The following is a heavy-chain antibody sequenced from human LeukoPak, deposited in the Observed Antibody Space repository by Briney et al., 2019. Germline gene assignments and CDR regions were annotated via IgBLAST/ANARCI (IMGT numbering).Heavy chain of an antibody. V-gene: IGHV3-53*01. CDR3: ARSSRDYSDRSGYQKFAY. CDR2: MYGGGNT. Sequence: GGSLRLSCAASGFTVSSNYMNWVRQAPGKGLEWVSVMYGGGNTYYADSVKGRFTISRDNSKNTLYLQMNSLRAEDTAVYYCARSSRDYSDRSGYQKFAYWGQGALVTVSS. D-gene: IGHD3-22*01. J-gene: IGHJ4*02. CDR1: GFTVSSNY.